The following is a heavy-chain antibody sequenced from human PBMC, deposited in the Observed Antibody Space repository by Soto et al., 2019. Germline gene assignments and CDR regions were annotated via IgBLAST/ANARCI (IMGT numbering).Heavy chain of an antibody. CDR3: ARGGYYYYGMDV. Sequence: SETLSLTCAVYGGSFSGYYWSWIRQPPGKGLEWIGEINHSGSTNYNPSLKSRVTISVDTSKNQFSLKLSSVTAADTAVYYCARGGYYYYGMDVWGQGTTVTVSS. V-gene: IGHV4-34*01. J-gene: IGHJ6*02. CDR2: INHSGST. CDR1: GGSFSGYY.